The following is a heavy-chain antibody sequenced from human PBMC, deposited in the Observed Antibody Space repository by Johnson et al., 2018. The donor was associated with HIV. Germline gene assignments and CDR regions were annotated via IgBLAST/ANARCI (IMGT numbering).Heavy chain of an antibody. CDR2: IWYDGSKA. Sequence: QVQLVESGGGVVQPGKSLRLSCAASGFTFSSYGMHWVRQAPGKGLEWVAVIWYDGSKAHYVDSVKGRFTISRDNSKNTLYLQMNSLRAEDTAVYYCARGGYSGYDPAGPNAFDIWGQGTMVTVSS. CDR3: ARGGYSGYDPAGPNAFDI. CDR1: GFTFSSYG. J-gene: IGHJ3*02. V-gene: IGHV3-33*01. D-gene: IGHD5-12*01.